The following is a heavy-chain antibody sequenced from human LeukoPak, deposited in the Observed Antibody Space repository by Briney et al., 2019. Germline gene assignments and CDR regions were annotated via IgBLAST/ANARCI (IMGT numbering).Heavy chain of an antibody. CDR1: GFTFSSYA. CDR3: ARLEIVGAANAFDI. CDR2: RSYDGSNK. V-gene: IGHV3-30-3*01. J-gene: IGHJ3*02. Sequence: PGGSLRLSCAASGFTFSSYAMHWVRQAPGKGLEWVAVRSYDGSNKYYADPVKGRFTISRDNSKNTLYLQMNSLRAEDTAVYYCARLEIVGAANAFDIWGQGTMVTVSS. D-gene: IGHD1-26*01.